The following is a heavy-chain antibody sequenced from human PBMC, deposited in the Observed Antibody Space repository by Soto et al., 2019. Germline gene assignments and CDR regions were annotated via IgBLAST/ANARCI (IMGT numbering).Heavy chain of an antibody. CDR3: SREEVVVPHPGAFDI. D-gene: IGHD2-15*01. J-gene: IGHJ3*02. V-gene: IGHV1-18*01. CDR1: GYTFTSYG. CDR2: ISAYNGNT. Sequence: QVQLVQSGAEVKKPGASVKVSCKASGYTFTSYGISWVRQAPGQGLEWMGWISAYNGNTNYAQKLQGRVTMTTDTSTSTGYMELRSLRSDDTAVYYCSREEVVVPHPGAFDIWGQGTIVTVSS.